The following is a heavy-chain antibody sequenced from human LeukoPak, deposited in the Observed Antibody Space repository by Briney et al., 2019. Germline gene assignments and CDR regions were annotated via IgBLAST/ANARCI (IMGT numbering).Heavy chain of an antibody. J-gene: IGHJ4*02. CDR3: AKDHGYDYVWGSYPEYYFDY. Sequence: GGSLRLSCAASGFTFSSYGMHWVRQAPGKGLEWVAFIRYDGSNKYYADSVKGRFTISRDNSKNTLYLQMNSLRAEDTAVYYCAKDHGYDYVWGSYPEYYFDYWGQGTLVTVSS. CDR2: IRYDGSNK. CDR1: GFTFSSYG. D-gene: IGHD3-16*02. V-gene: IGHV3-30*02.